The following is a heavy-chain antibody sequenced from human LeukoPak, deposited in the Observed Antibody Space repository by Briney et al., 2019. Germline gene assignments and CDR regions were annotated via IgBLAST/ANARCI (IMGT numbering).Heavy chain of an antibody. Sequence: ASVKVSCKVSGYTLTELSMHWVRQAPGKGLEWMGGFDTEDGGTVYAQKFQGRITMTEDTSTDTAYMELSSLRSEDTAVYYCVTDPRVADGDTPDFDYWGQGTLVSVSS. CDR2: FDTEDGGT. CDR3: VTDPRVADGDTPDFDY. D-gene: IGHD5-24*01. CDR1: GYTLTELS. V-gene: IGHV1-24*01. J-gene: IGHJ4*02.